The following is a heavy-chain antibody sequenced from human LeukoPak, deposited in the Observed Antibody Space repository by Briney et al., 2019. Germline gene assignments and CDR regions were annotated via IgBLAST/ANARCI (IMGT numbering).Heavy chain of an antibody. CDR3: ARDGGDYYDSSGYYYYFDY. J-gene: IGHJ4*02. D-gene: IGHD3-22*01. CDR1: GFTFDDYG. Sequence: GGSLRLSCAASGFTFDDYGMSWVRQAPGKGLEWVSGINWNGGSTGYADSVKGRFTISRDNAKNSLYLQMSSLRAEDTALYYCARDGGDYYDSSGYYYYFDYWGQGTLVTVSS. V-gene: IGHV3-20*04. CDR2: INWNGGST.